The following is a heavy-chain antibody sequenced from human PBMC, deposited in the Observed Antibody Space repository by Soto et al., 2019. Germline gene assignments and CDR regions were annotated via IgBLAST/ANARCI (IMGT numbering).Heavy chain of an antibody. Sequence: EVQILESGGDFVQPGGSLRLSCAASGFTFSTYAMTWVRQAPGKGLEWVSGISATGESTYYAGSVEGRFTISRDNAKNSLYLQLKSLRAEDTAVYYCAKDKSSSYGDYLGFDYWGQGTLATVSS. D-gene: IGHD2-21*02. J-gene: IGHJ4*02. CDR3: AKDKSSSYGDYLGFDY. CDR1: GFTFSTYA. V-gene: IGHV3-23*01. CDR2: ISATGEST.